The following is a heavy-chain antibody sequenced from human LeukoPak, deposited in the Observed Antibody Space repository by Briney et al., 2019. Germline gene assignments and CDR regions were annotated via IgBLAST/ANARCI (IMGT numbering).Heavy chain of an antibody. D-gene: IGHD1-26*01. CDR3: ATEEGATGAPFDY. V-gene: IGHV3-7*03. J-gene: IGHJ4*02. CDR2: IKQDGSEK. CDR1: GFTFSSYW. Sequence: GGSLRLSCAASGFTFSSYWMSWVRQAPGKGLEWVANIKQDGSEKYYVDSVKGRFTISRDNTKNSLYLQINSLRAEDTAFYYCATEEGATGAPFDYWGQGTLVTVSS.